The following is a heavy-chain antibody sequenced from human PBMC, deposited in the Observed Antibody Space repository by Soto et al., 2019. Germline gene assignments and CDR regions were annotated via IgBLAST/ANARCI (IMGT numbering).Heavy chain of an antibody. CDR1: GFTFSSYS. CDR2: ISSSSSYI. Sequence: GSLGLACAASGFTFSSYSMNGVRQAPGKGLEWVSSISSSSSYIYYADSVKGRFTISRDNAKNSLYLQMNSLRAEDTAVYYCARAYYSSGWYSSFDYWGQGTLVTVYS. D-gene: IGHD6-19*01. V-gene: IGHV3-21*01. CDR3: ARAYYSSGWYSSFDY. J-gene: IGHJ4*02.